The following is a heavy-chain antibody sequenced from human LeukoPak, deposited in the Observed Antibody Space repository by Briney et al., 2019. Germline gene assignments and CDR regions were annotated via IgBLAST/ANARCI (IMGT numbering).Heavy chain of an antibody. CDR1: GFTVSSYD. CDR3: ARSYSNHLFGMDV. Sequence: GGSLRLSCAASGFTVSSYDVTWVRQAPGKGLEWVSVMYSGGSTYYADSVKGRVAISRDNSQNTVFLQMNSVRVEDTAVYYCARSYSNHLFGMDVWGQGTAVTVSS. J-gene: IGHJ6*02. V-gene: IGHV3-66*01. CDR2: MYSGGST. D-gene: IGHD4-11*01.